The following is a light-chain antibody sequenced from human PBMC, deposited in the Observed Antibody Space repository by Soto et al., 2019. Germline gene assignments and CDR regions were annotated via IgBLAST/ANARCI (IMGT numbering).Light chain of an antibody. V-gene: IGKV1-17*03. Sequence: DIQMTQSPSAMSASAGDRVTITCRASQGISNNLAWFQQKPGKVPKCLISAASSLQSGDPSRFSGSGSGTEVTLTISSLQPEDFATYYCLQHNDYPRTFGQGTKLEIK. CDR3: LQHNDYPRT. CDR2: AAS. J-gene: IGKJ2*01. CDR1: QGISNN.